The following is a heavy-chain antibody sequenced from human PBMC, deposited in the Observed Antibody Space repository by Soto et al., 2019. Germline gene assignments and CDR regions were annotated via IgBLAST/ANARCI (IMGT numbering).Heavy chain of an antibody. Sequence: ASVKVSCKASGYTFTGHYMHWVRQAPGQGLEWMGWINPNSGGTNYAQKFQGRVTMTRDTSISTAYMELSRLRSDDTAVYYCARGDYYDSSGWFDPWRQGTLVTVSS. D-gene: IGHD3-22*01. CDR1: GYTFTGHY. J-gene: IGHJ5*02. CDR3: ARGDYYDSSGWFDP. V-gene: IGHV1-2*02. CDR2: INPNSGGT.